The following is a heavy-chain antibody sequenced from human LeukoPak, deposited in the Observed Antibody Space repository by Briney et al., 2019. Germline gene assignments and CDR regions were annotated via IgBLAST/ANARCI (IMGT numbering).Heavy chain of an antibody. V-gene: IGHV3-13*01. CDR2: IGTAGDT. D-gene: IGHD4-17*01. CDR3: AREYGDYYYYYGMDV. CDR1: GFTFSSYD. Sequence: QTGGSLRLSCAASGFTFSSYDMHWVRQATGKGLEWVSAIGTAGDTYYPGSVKGRFTISRENAKNSLYLQMNSLRAEDTAVYYCAREYGDYYYYYGMDVWGQGTTVTVSS. J-gene: IGHJ6*02.